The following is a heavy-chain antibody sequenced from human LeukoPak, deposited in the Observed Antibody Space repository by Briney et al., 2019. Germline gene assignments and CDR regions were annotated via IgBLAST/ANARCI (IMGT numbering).Heavy chain of an antibody. J-gene: IGHJ3*02. Sequence: PGGSLRLSCAVSGFTFISYGMHGVRQAPGKGLEWVAFISYDEKNKYYADPEKGRFTISRDNSKNTLYLQLNSLRAEDTAVYYCAKVKGEVIGAFDIWGQGTMVTVSS. CDR1: GFTFISYG. CDR3: AKVKGEVIGAFDI. V-gene: IGHV3-30*18. D-gene: IGHD3-16*01. CDR2: ISYDEKNK.